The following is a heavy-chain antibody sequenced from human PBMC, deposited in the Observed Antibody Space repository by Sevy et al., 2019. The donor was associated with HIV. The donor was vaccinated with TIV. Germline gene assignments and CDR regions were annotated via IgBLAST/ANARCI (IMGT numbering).Heavy chain of an antibody. D-gene: IGHD3-3*01. CDR3: AKAPYYDFWSHNYNNWFDP. CDR1: GFRFSAFG. Sequence: GGSLRLSCVASGFRFSAFGMAWVRLAAGEGLEWVSGPNGGGGSTDYRNSVKGRFTVSRDNSKNTVYLQMNSLRADDTAVYYCAKAPYYDFWSHNYNNWFDPWGQGTLVTVSS. V-gene: IGHV3-23*01. J-gene: IGHJ5*02. CDR2: PNGGGGST.